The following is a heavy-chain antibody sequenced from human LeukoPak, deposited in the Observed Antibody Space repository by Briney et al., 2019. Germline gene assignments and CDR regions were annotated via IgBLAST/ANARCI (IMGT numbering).Heavy chain of an antibody. CDR3: ARGSGGENWFDP. J-gene: IGHJ5*02. V-gene: IGHV1-46*01. CDR1: GYTFTSYY. Sequence: ASVKVSCKASGYTFTSYYMHWVRQAPGQGLEWMGIINPSGGSTSYAQKFQGRVTMTRDMSTSTVYMELSSLRSEDTAAYYCARGSGGENWFDPWGQGTLVTVSS. CDR2: INPSGGST. D-gene: IGHD3-16*01.